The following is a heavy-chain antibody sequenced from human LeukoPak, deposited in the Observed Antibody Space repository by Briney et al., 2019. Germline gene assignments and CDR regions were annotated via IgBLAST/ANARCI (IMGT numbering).Heavy chain of an antibody. Sequence: RTSVKVSCKTSGFPFSDYYIHWLRQAPGQGPEWMGWINPNGDATRYAQKFHGRLTITRDTSVNTAYMELSSLRSDDTAIYYCVRDSEALLGLNFDAWGQGTVVTVSS. V-gene: IGHV1-2*02. CDR1: GFPFSDYY. CDR3: VRDSEALLGLNFDA. CDR2: INPNGDAT. J-gene: IGHJ3*01. D-gene: IGHD2-21*02.